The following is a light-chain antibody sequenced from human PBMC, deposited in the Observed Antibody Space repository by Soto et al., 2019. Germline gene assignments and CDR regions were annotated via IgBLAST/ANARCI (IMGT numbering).Light chain of an antibody. CDR1: QSMSPSY. CDR2: GAS. Sequence: EVVLTQSPGPLSLSPGERATLSCWAFQSMSPSYFAWYQPKPGQAPTILILGASGWATGISDRFSGSGSGTDFTLTISRREPEDVSVYYCQQYGSSPRTFGQGTKVDIK. V-gene: IGKV3-20*01. J-gene: IGKJ1*01. CDR3: QQYGSSPRT.